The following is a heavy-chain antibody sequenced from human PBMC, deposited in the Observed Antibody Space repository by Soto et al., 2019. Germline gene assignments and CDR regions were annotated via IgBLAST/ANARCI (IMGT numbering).Heavy chain of an antibody. D-gene: IGHD2-2*01. CDR2: ISYDGSNK. CDR3: AKEPVESRIVVVPAAIYFDY. Sequence: QVQLVESGGGVVQPGRSLRLSCAASGFTLSSYGMHWVRQAPGKGLEWVAVISYDGSNKYYADSVKGRFTISRDNSKNTLYLQMNSLRAEDTAVYYCAKEPVESRIVVVPAAIYFDYWGQGTLVTVSS. V-gene: IGHV3-30*18. CDR1: GFTLSSYG. J-gene: IGHJ4*02.